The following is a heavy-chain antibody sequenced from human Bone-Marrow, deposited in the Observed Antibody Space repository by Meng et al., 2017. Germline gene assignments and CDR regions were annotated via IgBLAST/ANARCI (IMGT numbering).Heavy chain of an antibody. J-gene: IGHJ4*01. Sequence: ESLKISCTVSGGSISSSSYYWGWIRQPPGKGLEWIGSIYYSGSTYYNPSLKSRVTISVDTSKNQFSLKLSSVTAADTAVYYCARENGLTYYYDSSGFVTGGFDYWGQGKLVNGAS. D-gene: IGHD3-22*01. V-gene: IGHV4-39*07. CDR1: GGSISSSSYY. CDR2: IYYSGST. CDR3: ARENGLTYYYDSSGFVTGGFDY.